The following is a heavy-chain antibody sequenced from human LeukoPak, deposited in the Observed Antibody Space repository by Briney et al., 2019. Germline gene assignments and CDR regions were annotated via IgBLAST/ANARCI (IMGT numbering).Heavy chain of an antibody. CDR2: IYPGDSDT. J-gene: IGHJ3*02. Sequence: GESLKISCKGSGYSFTSYWIGWVRQMPGKGLEWMGIIYPGDSDTRYGPSFQGQVTISADKSISTAYLQWSSLKASDTAMYYCASPTYYYDSSGQTGYDAFDIWGQGTMVTVSS. D-gene: IGHD3-22*01. CDR3: ASPTYYYDSSGQTGYDAFDI. V-gene: IGHV5-51*01. CDR1: GYSFTSYW.